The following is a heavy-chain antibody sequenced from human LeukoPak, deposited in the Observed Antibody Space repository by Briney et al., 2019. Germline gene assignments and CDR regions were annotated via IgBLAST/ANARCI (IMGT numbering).Heavy chain of an antibody. Sequence: TLSLTCAVSGGSISSSNWWSWVRQPPGKGLEWLGEIYHSGSTNYNPSLKGRVTISVDKSKHQFSLKLSSVTAADTAVYYYARGYCSSTSCGGDAFDIWGQGTMVTVSS. CDR1: GGSISSSNW. CDR3: ARGYCSSTSCGGDAFDI. CDR2: IYHSGST. J-gene: IGHJ3*02. V-gene: IGHV4-4*02. D-gene: IGHD2-2*01.